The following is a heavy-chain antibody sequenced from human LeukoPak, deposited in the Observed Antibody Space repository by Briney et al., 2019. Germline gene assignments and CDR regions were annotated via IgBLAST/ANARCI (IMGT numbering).Heavy chain of an antibody. Sequence: SETLSLTCAVYGGSFSGYYWTWIRHPPGKGLEWIGEVNHRESTNYNPSLKSRVTISMDTSTYQFSLRLSSVTAADTAVYLCARGPTTVYDSLTGYYYFDYWGQGTLVTVSS. CDR3: ARGPTTVYDSLTGYYYFDY. V-gene: IGHV4-34*01. CDR2: VNHREST. J-gene: IGHJ4*02. D-gene: IGHD3-9*01. CDR1: GGSFSGYY.